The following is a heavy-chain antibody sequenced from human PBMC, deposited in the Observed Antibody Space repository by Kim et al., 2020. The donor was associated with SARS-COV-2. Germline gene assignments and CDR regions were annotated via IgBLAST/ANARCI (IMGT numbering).Heavy chain of an antibody. CDR3: AKGQGDYYYYYGMDV. J-gene: IGHJ6*02. V-gene: IGHV3-23*01. CDR2: ISGSGGST. CDR1: GFTFSSYA. Sequence: GGSLRLSCAASGFTFSSYAMSWVRQAPGKGLEWVSAISGSGGSTYYADSVKGRFTISRGNSKNTLYLQMNSLRAEDTAVYYCAKGQGDYYYYYGMDVWGQGTTVTVSS. D-gene: IGHD2-21*02.